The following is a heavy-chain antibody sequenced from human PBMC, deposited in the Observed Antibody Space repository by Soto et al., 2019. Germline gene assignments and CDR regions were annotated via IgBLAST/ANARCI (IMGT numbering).Heavy chain of an antibody. Sequence: SETLSLTCAVSGGSISSGGYSWSWIRQPPGKGLEWIGYIYHSGSTYYNPSLKSRVTISVDRSKNQFSLKPSSVTAADTAVYYCARGEGSQASWSNYWYFDLWGRGTMVTVYS. CDR1: GGSISSGGYS. J-gene: IGHJ2*01. CDR3: ARGEGSQASWSNYWYFDL. CDR2: IYHSGST. V-gene: IGHV4-30-2*01. D-gene: IGHD6-13*01.